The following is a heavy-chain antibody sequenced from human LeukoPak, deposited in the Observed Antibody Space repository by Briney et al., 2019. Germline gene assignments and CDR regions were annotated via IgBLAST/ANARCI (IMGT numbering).Heavy chain of an antibody. Sequence: PSETLSLTCAVSGYSISSGYYWGWIRQPPGKGLEWIGSIYHSGSTYYNPSLKSRVTISVDTSKNQFSLKLSSVTAADTAVYYCARATERGHDAFDIWGQGTMVTVSS. CDR1: GYSISSGYY. J-gene: IGHJ3*02. V-gene: IGHV4-38-2*01. CDR2: IYHSGST. CDR3: ARATERGHDAFDI.